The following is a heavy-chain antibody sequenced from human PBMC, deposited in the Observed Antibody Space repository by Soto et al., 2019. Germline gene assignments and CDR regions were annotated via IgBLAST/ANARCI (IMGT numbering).Heavy chain of an antibody. CDR2: MNPNSGNT. J-gene: IGHJ4*02. V-gene: IGHV1-8*01. CDR3: ARVLGVHAVTTLGY. CDR1: GYTFTSYD. D-gene: IGHD4-17*01. Sequence: QVQLVQSGAEVKKPGASVKVSCKASGYTFTSYDINWVRQATGQGLEWMGWMNPNSGNTGYAQKFQGRVTMTRNTSISTAYMELSSLRSDDTAVYYCARVLGVHAVTTLGYWGQGTLVTVSS.